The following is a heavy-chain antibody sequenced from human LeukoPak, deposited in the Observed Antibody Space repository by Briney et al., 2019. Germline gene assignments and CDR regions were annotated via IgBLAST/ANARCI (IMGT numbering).Heavy chain of an antibody. CDR1: GGTFSSYA. J-gene: IGHJ4*02. CDR3: WGGGWKKPFDY. Sequence: SVKVSCTASGGTFSSYAISWVRQAPGQGLEWMGGIIPIFGTANYAQKFQGRVTITADESTSTAYMELSSLRSEDTAVYYCWGGGWKKPFDYWGQGTLVTVSS. V-gene: IGHV1-69*13. D-gene: IGHD2-21*01. CDR2: IIPIFGTA.